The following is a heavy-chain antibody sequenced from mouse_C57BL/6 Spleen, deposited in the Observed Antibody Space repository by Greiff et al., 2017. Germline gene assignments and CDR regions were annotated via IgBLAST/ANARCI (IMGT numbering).Heavy chain of an antibody. CDR1: GFTFSSYG. CDR2: ISSGGSYT. CDR3: ARRGWEGDYFDY. Sequence: EVKLMESGGDLVKPGGSLKLSCAASGFTFSSYGMSWVRQTPDKRLEWVATISSGGSYTYYPDSVKGRFTISRDNAKNTLYLQVSRLKSEDTAMYYCARRGWEGDYFDYWGQGTTRTVSS. D-gene: IGHD1-1*02. J-gene: IGHJ2*01. V-gene: IGHV5-6*02.